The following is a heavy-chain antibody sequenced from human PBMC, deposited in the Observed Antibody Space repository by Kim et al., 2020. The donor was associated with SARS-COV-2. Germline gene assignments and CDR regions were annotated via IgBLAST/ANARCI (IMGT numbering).Heavy chain of an antibody. CDR3: ARRGYDFWSGLYYFDY. D-gene: IGHD3-3*01. V-gene: IGHV1-8*01. Sequence: ASVKVSCKASGYTFTSYDINWVRQATGQGLEWMGWMNPNSGNTGYAQKFQGRVTMTRNTSISTAYMELSSLRSEDTAVYYCARRGYDFWSGLYYFDYWGQGTLVTVSS. J-gene: IGHJ4*02. CDR1: GYTFTSYD. CDR2: MNPNSGNT.